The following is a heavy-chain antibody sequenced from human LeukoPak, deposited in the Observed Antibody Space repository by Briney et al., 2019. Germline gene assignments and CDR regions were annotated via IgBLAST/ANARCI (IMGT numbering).Heavy chain of an antibody. CDR1: GFTFSSYG. D-gene: IGHD6-6*01. J-gene: IGHJ4*02. CDR3: ARGQSIAARPLDY. CDR2: IRYDGSNK. V-gene: IGHV3-30*02. Sequence: GGSLRLSCAASGFTFSSYGMHWVRQAPGKGLEWVAFIRYDGSNKYYADSVKGRFTISRDNSKNTLYLQMNSLRAEDTAVYYCARGQSIAARPLDYWGQGTLVTVSS.